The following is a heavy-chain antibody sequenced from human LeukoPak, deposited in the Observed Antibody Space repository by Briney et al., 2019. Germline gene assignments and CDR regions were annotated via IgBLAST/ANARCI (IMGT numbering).Heavy chain of an antibody. D-gene: IGHD6-19*01. Sequence: GGSLRLSCAASGFTFSDYYTSWIRQAPGKGLEWVSYISSSGSTIYYADSAKGRFTISRDNAKNSLYLQMNSLRAEDTAVYYCARESTAVANDYWGQGTLVTVSS. V-gene: IGHV3-11*01. CDR2: ISSSGSTI. CDR1: GFTFSDYY. J-gene: IGHJ4*02. CDR3: ARESTAVANDY.